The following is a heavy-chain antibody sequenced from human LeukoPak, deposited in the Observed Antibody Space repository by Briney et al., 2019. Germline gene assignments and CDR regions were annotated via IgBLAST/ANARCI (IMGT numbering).Heavy chain of an antibody. CDR2: IHSDEIRT. Sequence: GGSLRLSCEASGFTFSSYWMHWVRQAPGRGLVWVSRIHSDEIRTNYADSVTGRFTISRDNAKNTVYLQMNSLRDEDTAVYYCARGIYGDPVAFDYWGQGTLVTVSP. CDR1: GFTFSSYW. J-gene: IGHJ4*02. V-gene: IGHV3-74*01. CDR3: ARGIYGDPVAFDY. D-gene: IGHD4/OR15-4a*01.